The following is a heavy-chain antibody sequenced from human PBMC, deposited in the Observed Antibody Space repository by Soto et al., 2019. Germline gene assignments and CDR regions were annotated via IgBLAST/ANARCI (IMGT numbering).Heavy chain of an antibody. CDR2: LYEVFGS. D-gene: IGHD1-1*01. CDR3: ASWHEREHAYDV. Sequence: DVQLVESGGGLIQPGEYLRLSCAAFGLTVSGTKYVAWVRQAPGKGLEWVSALYEVFGSFYADSVKGRFTTSSDRSKSTVYLQMNDLRPDDTAVYYCASWHEREHAYDVWGQGTTVIVSS. CDR1: GLTVSGTKY. J-gene: IGHJ3*01. V-gene: IGHV3-53*01.